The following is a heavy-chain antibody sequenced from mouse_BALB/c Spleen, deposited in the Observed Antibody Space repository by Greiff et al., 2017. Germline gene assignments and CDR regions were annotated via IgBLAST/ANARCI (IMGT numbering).Heavy chain of an antibody. CDR1: GYTFTSYS. CDR2: INPSSGYT. Sequence: QVQLQQSGAELARPGASVKMSCKASGYTFTSYSMHWVKQRPGQGLEWIGYINPSSGYTNYNQKFKDKATLTADKSSSTAYMQLSSLTSEDSAVYYCARYGPSRYFDVWGAGTTVTVSS. D-gene: IGHD1-1*02. J-gene: IGHJ1*01. V-gene: IGHV1-4*01. CDR3: ARYGPSRYFDV.